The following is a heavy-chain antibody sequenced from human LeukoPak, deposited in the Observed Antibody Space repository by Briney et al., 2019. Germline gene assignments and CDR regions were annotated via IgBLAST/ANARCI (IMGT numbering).Heavy chain of an antibody. V-gene: IGHV4-4*03. D-gene: IGHD1-14*01. CDR2: IYHSGST. CDR1: GGSISSSNW. J-gene: IGHJ6*02. CDR3: ARGLTGVYYYYGMDV. Sequence: PETLSLTCAVSGGSISSSNWWSWVRPPPGKGLEWIGEIYHSGSTNYNPSLKSRVTISVDKSKNQFSLKLSSVTAADTAVYYCARGLTGVYYYYGMDVWGQGTTVTVSS.